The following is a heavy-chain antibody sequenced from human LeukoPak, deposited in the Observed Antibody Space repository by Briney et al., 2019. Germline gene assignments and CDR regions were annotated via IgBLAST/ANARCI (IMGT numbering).Heavy chain of an antibody. CDR2: INPDGSRI. Sequence: GGSLRLSCAASGFTFSTSWMTWVRQAPGKGLDWLGNINPDGSRINYVDSVKGRFTFSRDNAKNSLFPQMNSLRAEDTAVFYCARDSGYNAFDIWGQGTMVTVSS. CDR3: ARDSGYNAFDI. V-gene: IGHV3-7*01. J-gene: IGHJ3*02. D-gene: IGHD5-12*01. CDR1: GFTFSTSW.